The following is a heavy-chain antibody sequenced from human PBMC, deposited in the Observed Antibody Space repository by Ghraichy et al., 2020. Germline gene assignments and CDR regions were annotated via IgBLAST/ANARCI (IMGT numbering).Heavy chain of an antibody. CDR3: ARGVVARLFPLRGDCSGGRCPSYFDY. J-gene: IGHJ4*02. V-gene: IGHV4-34*01. CDR2: INHSGGN. D-gene: IGHD2-15*01. CDR1: GGSFSGYY. Sequence: SETLSLTCAVYGGSFSGYYWTWIRQPPGKGLEWIGEINHSGGNNYNASLKSRVTISVDTSKNQFSLQLSSVTAADTAVYYCARGVVARLFPLRGDCSGGRCPSYFDYWGQGTLVTVSS.